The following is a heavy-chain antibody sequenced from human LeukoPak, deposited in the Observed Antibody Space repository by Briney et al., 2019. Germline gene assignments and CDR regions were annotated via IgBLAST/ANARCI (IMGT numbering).Heavy chain of an antibody. D-gene: IGHD2-21*01. CDR3: ARAGPLHGGPYLIGP. J-gene: IGHJ5*02. Sequence: ASVKVSCKTSGYSFTDYYMHWVRQAPGQGLEWMGWINPNSGGTSSAQKFQGRVTMTRDTSITTVYMEVSWLTSDDTAIYYCARAGPLHGGPYLIGPWGQGTLVTVSS. CDR2: INPNSGGT. V-gene: IGHV1-2*02. CDR1: GYSFTDYY.